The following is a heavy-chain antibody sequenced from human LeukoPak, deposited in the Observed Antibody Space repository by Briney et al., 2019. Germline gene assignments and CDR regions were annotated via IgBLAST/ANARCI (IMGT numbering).Heavy chain of an antibody. CDR1: GGSISSGSYY. CDR3: ARASVTYYYYYYMDV. J-gene: IGHJ6*03. CDR2: IYTSGST. D-gene: IGHD4-11*01. V-gene: IGHV4-61*02. Sequence: SQTLSLTCTVSGGSISSGSYYWSWIRQPAGKGLEWIGRIYTSGSTNYNPSLKSRVTISVDTSKNQFSLKLSSVTAADTAVYYCARASVTYYYYYYMDVWGKGTTVTVSS.